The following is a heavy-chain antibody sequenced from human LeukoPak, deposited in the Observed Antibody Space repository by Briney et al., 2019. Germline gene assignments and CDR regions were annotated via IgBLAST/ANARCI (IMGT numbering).Heavy chain of an antibody. CDR3: VRDSGWSRFDY. V-gene: IGHV3-7*01. J-gene: IGHJ4*02. CDR2: IKQDGSEK. CDR1: GFTFSSYW. Sequence: GGSLRLSCVAPGFTFSSYWMDWVRQAPGKGLEWVASIKQDGSEKYHVASVQGRFTISRDNAKDSLYLQMNSLRAEDTAVYYCVRDSGWSRFDYWGQGILVTVSS. D-gene: IGHD6-19*01.